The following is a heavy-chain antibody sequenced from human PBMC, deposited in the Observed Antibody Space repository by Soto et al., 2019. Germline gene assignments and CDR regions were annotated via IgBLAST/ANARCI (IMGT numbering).Heavy chain of an antibody. J-gene: IGHJ5*02. CDR2: IIPIFGTA. V-gene: IGHV1-69*12. CDR1: GGTFNSYA. CDR3: ARPMRYYYDSSGQSAWFDP. Sequence: QVQLVQSGAEVKKPGSSVKVSCKAPGGTFNSYAISWVRQAPGQGLEWMGGIIPIFGTAKYAQKFQGRVTITAAESTSTAYMELSSLRSEDTAVYYCARPMRYYYDSSGQSAWFDPWGQGTLVTVSS. D-gene: IGHD3-22*01.